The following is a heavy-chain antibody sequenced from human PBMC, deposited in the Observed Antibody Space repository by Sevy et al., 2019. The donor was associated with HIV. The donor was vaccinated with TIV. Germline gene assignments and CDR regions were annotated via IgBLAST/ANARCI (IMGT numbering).Heavy chain of an antibody. J-gene: IGHJ3*02. D-gene: IGHD3-16*01. CDR1: GDTSSGYS. CDR2: IIPSIGSA. CDR3: ARVPYYDASFTEDVFDI. V-gene: IGHV1-69*11. Sequence: ASVKVSCKASGDTSSGYSINWVRQAPGQGLEWMGRIIPSIGSANYVQKFQGRVTISADESTSTAYIELTGLRSEDTAMYFCARVPYYDASFTEDVFDIWGQGTMVTVSS.